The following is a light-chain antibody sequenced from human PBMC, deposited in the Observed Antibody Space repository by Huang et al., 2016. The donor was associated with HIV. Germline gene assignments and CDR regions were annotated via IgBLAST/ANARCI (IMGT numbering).Light chain of an antibody. CDR1: QSFSSSY. Sequence: EIVLTQSPGTLSLSPGERAALSCRASQSFSSSYLAWYQQKPGQAPRLLIYGACNRATGIPDRFSGSGSGTDFTLTSSRLEPEDFAIYYCQQYDSSPFTFGPGTKVDI. V-gene: IGKV3-20*01. J-gene: IGKJ3*01. CDR3: QQYDSSPFT. CDR2: GAC.